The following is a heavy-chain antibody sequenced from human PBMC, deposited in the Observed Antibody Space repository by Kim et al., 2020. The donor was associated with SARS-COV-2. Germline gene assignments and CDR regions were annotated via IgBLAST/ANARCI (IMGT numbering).Heavy chain of an antibody. Sequence: GGSLRLSCAASGFTFSSYAMHWVRQAPGKGLEWVAVISYDGSNKYYADSVKGRFTISRDNSKNTLYLQMNSLRAEDTAVYYCARGWVYYDSSGYPDYWGQGTLVTVSS. D-gene: IGHD3-22*01. CDR2: ISYDGSNK. J-gene: IGHJ4*02. CDR1: GFTFSSYA. V-gene: IGHV3-30*04. CDR3: ARGWVYYDSSGYPDY.